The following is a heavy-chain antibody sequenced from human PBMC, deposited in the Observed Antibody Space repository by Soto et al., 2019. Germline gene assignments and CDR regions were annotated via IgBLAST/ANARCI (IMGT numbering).Heavy chain of an antibody. Sequence: ASVKVSCKASGYTFTSYAMHWVRQAPGQRLEWMGWINAGNGNTKYSQKFQGRVTITRDTSASTAYMELSSLRSGDTAVYYCARGYCSGGSCFIPSAFDIWGQGTMVTVSS. V-gene: IGHV1-3*01. J-gene: IGHJ3*02. D-gene: IGHD2-15*01. CDR2: INAGNGNT. CDR1: GYTFTSYA. CDR3: ARGYCSGGSCFIPSAFDI.